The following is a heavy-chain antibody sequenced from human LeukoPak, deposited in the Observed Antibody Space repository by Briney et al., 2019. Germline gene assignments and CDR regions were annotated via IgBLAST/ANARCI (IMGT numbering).Heavy chain of an antibody. V-gene: IGHV4-59*01. J-gene: IGHJ2*01. CDR1: GGSISSYH. Sequence: PSETLSLTCTVSGGSISSYHWSWIRQPPGKGLEWIGYIYYSGSTNYNPSLKSRVTISVDTSKNQFSLKLSSVTAADTAVYYCARDPYYDSSTYWYFDLWGRGTLVTVSS. CDR2: IYYSGST. CDR3: ARDPYYDSSTYWYFDL. D-gene: IGHD3-22*01.